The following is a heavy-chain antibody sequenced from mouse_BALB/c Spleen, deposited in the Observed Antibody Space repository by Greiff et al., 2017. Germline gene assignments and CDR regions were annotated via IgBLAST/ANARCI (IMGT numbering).Heavy chain of an antibody. J-gene: IGHJ3*01. Sequence: VQLQQSGAELARPGASVKMSCKASGYTFTSYTMHWVKQRPGQGLEWIGYINPSSGYTNYNQKFKDKATLTADKSSSTAYMQLSSLTSEDSAVYYCARDGNYPSWFAYWGQGTLVTVSA. CDR3: ARDGNYPSWFAY. CDR2: INPSSGYT. CDR1: GYTFTSYT. V-gene: IGHV1-4*01. D-gene: IGHD2-1*01.